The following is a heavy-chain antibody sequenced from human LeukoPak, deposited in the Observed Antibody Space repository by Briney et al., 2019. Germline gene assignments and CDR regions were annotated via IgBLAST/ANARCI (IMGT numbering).Heavy chain of an antibody. Sequence: PGRSLRLSCAASGFTFSTYAIHWVRQAPGKGLEWVAVISYDGRDKHHADSVKGRFTISRDNSKNTLYLQMNSLRAEDTAVYYCAKDGDIAAADYYFDYWGQGTLVTVSS. D-gene: IGHD6-13*01. CDR1: GFTFSTYA. J-gene: IGHJ4*02. CDR3: AKDGDIAAADYYFDY. V-gene: IGHV3-30*04. CDR2: ISYDGRDK.